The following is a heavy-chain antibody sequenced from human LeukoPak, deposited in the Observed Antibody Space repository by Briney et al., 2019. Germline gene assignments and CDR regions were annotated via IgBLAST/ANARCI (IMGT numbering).Heavy chain of an antibody. CDR2: IYYSGST. J-gene: IGHJ5*02. D-gene: IGHD3-22*01. Sequence: PSETLSLTCSVSGGSVSSSGHFWGWIRQPPGKGLEWIGSIYYSGSTNYNPSLKSRVTISVDTSKNQFSLKLSSVTAADTAVYYCARDRDLYDSSGYYRWFDPWGQGTLVTVSS. CDR3: ARDRDLYDSSGYYRWFDP. V-gene: IGHV4-61*08. CDR1: GGSVSSSGHF.